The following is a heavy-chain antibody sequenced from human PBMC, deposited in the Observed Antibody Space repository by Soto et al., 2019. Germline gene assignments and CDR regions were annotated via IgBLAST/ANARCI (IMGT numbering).Heavy chain of an antibody. J-gene: IGHJ4*02. CDR2: IIPIFGTA. Sequence: SVKVSCKASGGTFSSYAISWVRQAPGQGLEWMGGIIPIFGTANYAQKFQGRVTITADESTSTAYMELSSLRSEDTAVYYCATHIPYSSGWTPFDYWGQGTLVTVSS. V-gene: IGHV1-69*13. CDR1: GGTFSSYA. D-gene: IGHD6-19*01. CDR3: ATHIPYSSGWTPFDY.